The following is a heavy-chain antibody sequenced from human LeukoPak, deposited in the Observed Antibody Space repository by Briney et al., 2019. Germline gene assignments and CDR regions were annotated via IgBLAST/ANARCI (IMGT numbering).Heavy chain of an antibody. CDR3: ASTNDNYYDSSGQFDY. CDR1: GGSISSGDYY. D-gene: IGHD3-22*01. CDR2: IYYSGST. V-gene: IGHV4-30-4*02. J-gene: IGHJ4*02. Sequence: SETLSPTCTVSGGSISSGDYYWRWIRQPPGKGLEWIGYIYYSGSTYYNPSLKSRVTISVDTSKNQFSLKLSSVTAADTAVYYCASTNDNYYDSSGQFDYWGQGTLVTVSS.